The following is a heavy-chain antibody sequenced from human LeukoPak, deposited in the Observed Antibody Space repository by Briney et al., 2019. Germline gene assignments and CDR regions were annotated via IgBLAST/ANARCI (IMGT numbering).Heavy chain of an antibody. CDR1: GGSISSYY. J-gene: IGHJ6*03. CDR2: IYTSGST. CDR3: ARVKQGYCTSTSCYFDYYYYYMDV. Sequence: PSETLSLTCTVSGGSISSYYWSWIRQPAGKGLEWIGRIYTSGSTNYNPSLKSRVTMSVDTSKNQFSLKLSSVTAADTAVYYCARVKQGYCTSTSCYFDYYYYYMDVWGKGTTVTVSS. V-gene: IGHV4-4*07. D-gene: IGHD2-2*01.